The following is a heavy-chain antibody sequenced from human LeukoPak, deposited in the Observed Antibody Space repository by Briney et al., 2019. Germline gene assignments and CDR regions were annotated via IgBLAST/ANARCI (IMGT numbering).Heavy chain of an antibody. CDR3: ARARGLYFDY. CDR2: ISWDGGGT. V-gene: IGHV3-43*01. J-gene: IGHJ4*02. CDR1: GFTFDDHT. D-gene: IGHD2-2*02. Sequence: EPGGSLRLSCAASGFTFDDHTMHWVRLPPGKGLEWVSLISWDGGGTYYAESVKGRFTISRENSKNSLYLQLNSLRTDDTALYYCARARGLYFDYWGQGTLVTVSS.